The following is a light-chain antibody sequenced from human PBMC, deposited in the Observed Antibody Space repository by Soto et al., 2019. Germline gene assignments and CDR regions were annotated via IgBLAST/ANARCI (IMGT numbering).Light chain of an antibody. J-gene: IGKJ2*01. CDR3: QQYYSTPYT. Sequence: EIVMTQSPATLSVSPGERATLSCRASQSVSSNLAWYQQKPGQPPKLLIYWASTRDSGVPDRFSGSGSGTDFTLTISSLQAEDVAVYYCQQYYSTPYTFGQGTKLEIK. V-gene: IGKV3-15*01. CDR1: QSVSSN. CDR2: WAS.